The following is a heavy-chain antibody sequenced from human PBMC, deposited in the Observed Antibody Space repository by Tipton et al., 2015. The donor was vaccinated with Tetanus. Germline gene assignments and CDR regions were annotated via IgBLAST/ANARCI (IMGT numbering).Heavy chain of an antibody. CDR2: IYYSGST. Sequence: TLSLTCTVSGDSLSNGDYYWSWIRQPPGKGLESIGYIYYSGSTYYNSSLKSRVTISVDTSKNQFSLRLSSVTAADTAVYYCARDHGITWGGMGYYYGMDVWGQGTTVSVSS. D-gene: IGHD3-16*01. J-gene: IGHJ6*02. V-gene: IGHV4-30-4*01. CDR1: GDSLSNGDYY. CDR3: ARDHGITWGGMGYYYGMDV.